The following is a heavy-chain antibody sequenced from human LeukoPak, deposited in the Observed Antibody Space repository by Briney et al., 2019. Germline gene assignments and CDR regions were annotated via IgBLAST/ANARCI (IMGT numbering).Heavy chain of an antibody. CDR1: GFTLSSYW. Sequence: GGSLRLSCAASGFTLSSYWMSWVRQAPGKGLEWVANIKQDGSEKHYVDSVKGRFTISRDNTKNSLYLQMNSLRVEDTAVYYCAKGYYDFWTLDYWGQGTLVTVSS. J-gene: IGHJ4*02. CDR2: IKQDGSEK. V-gene: IGHV3-7*01. D-gene: IGHD3-3*01. CDR3: AKGYYDFWTLDY.